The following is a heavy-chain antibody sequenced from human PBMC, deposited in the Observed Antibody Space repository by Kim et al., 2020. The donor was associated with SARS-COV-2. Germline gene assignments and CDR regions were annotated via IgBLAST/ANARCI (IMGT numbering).Heavy chain of an antibody. CDR1: GGSISSYY. V-gene: IGHV4-59*08. Sequence: SETLSLTCTVSGGSISSYYWSWIRQPPGKGLEWIGYIYYSGSTNYNPSLKSRVTISVDTSKNQFSLKLSSVTAADTAVYYCAGTPNWFDPWGQGTLVTVSS. J-gene: IGHJ5*02. CDR2: IYYSGST. CDR3: AGTPNWFDP. D-gene: IGHD2-15*01.